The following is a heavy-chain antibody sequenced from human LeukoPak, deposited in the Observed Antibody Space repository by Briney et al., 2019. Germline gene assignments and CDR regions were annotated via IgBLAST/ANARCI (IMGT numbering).Heavy chain of an antibody. Sequence: MAGGSLRLSCAASGFTFSSYSMNWVRQAPGKGLEWVSSISSSSSYIYYADSVKGRFTISRDNAKNSLYLQMNSLRAEDTAVYYCARERITMVRGVISYFDYWGQGTLVTVSS. CDR3: ARERITMVRGVISYFDY. V-gene: IGHV3-21*01. CDR2: ISSSSSYI. CDR1: GFTFSSYS. J-gene: IGHJ4*02. D-gene: IGHD3-10*01.